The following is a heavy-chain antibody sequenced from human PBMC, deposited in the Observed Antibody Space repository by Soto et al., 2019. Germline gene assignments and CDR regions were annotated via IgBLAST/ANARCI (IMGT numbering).Heavy chain of an antibody. Sequence: GGSLRLSCAASGFTFSTYALSWVRQAPGKGLEWVSTISVSGSDTYYADSVKGRVTISRDNSRDTLYLEMNSLRAEDTAIYYCAKFQVEGYHNYYGMDVWGQGTTVTVSS. J-gene: IGHJ6*02. CDR2: ISVSGSDT. V-gene: IGHV3-23*01. CDR1: GFTFSTYA. CDR3: AKFQVEGYHNYYGMDV.